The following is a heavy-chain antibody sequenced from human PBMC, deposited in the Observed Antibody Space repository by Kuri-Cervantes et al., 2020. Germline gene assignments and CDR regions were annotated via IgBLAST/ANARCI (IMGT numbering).Heavy chain of an antibody. V-gene: IGHV3-9*01. CDR2: ISWNSGSI. D-gene: IGHD3-10*01. J-gene: IGHJ5*02. CDR1: GFTFDAYA. CDR3: ARAHYYGSGSLSWFDP. Sequence: GGSLRLSCAASGFTFDAYAMHWVRHAPGKGLAWVSGISWNSGSIGYADSVKGRFTISRDNATNSLYLQMNSLRAEDTAVYYCARAHYYGSGSLSWFDPWGQGTLVTVSS.